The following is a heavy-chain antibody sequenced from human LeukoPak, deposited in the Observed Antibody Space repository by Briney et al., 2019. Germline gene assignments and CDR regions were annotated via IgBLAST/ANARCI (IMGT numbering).Heavy chain of an antibody. CDR3: VRGARGGYWYFDL. CDR2: INPNTGFT. J-gene: IGHJ2*01. Sequence: GASVKVSCKASGYTFTGYYIHLVRQAPGQGLEWMGWINPNTGFTIYSKKFQGRVTMTRDTSITTSYMEPNWLISDDTAVYYCVRGARGGYWYFDLWGRGALLTVSS. CDR1: GYTFTGYY. V-gene: IGHV1-2*02. D-gene: IGHD2-15*01.